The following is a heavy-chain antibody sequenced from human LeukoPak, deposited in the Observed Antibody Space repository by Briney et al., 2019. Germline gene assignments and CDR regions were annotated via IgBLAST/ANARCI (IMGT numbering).Heavy chain of an antibody. CDR3: AKDLRGCSSTSCYPGY. J-gene: IGHJ4*02. Sequence: GGSLRLSCAASGFTFSSHGMHWVRQAPGKGLEWVAVISYDGSNKYYADSVKGRFTISRDNSKNTLYLQMNSLGAEDTAVYYCAKDLRGCSSTSCYPGYWGQGTLVTVSS. D-gene: IGHD2-2*01. CDR2: ISYDGSNK. V-gene: IGHV3-30*18. CDR1: GFTFSSHG.